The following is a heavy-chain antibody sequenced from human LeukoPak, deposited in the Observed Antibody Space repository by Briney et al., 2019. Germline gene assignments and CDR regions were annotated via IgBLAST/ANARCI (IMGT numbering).Heavy chain of an antibody. D-gene: IGHD5-24*01. Sequence: PGGSLRLSCAASGLTFSNYAMSWVRQAPGKGLQWVANINPEGSQTRFVDSVMGRFTMSKDNVKNSLYLQMNSLRVEDTAVFYCAAWTDRGYNFWGQGTVVTVSS. CDR1: GLTFSNYA. J-gene: IGHJ4*02. CDR2: INPEGSQT. CDR3: AAWTDRGYNF. V-gene: IGHV3-7*01.